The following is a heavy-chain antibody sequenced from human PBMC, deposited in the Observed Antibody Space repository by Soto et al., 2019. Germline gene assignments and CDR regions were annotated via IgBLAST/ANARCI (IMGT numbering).Heavy chain of an antibody. CDR1: GFTFSSYG. CDR2: IWSDGSNK. D-gene: IGHD3-9*01. J-gene: IGHJ4*02. Sequence: QVQLVESGGGVVQPGRSLRLSCAASGFTFSSYGMHWVRQAPGKGLEWVALIWSDGSNKYYADSVKGRFTISRDNSKNTLYVQMHSLRAEDTAVYYCARVFDTYYFDSWGQGTLVTVSS. CDR3: ARVFDTYYFDS. V-gene: IGHV3-33*01.